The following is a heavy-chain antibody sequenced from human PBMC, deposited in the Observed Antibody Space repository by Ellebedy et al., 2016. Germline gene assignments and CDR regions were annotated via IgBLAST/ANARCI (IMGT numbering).Heavy chain of an antibody. V-gene: IGHV3-30*18. CDR1: GFTFSSYG. D-gene: IGHD2-15*01. J-gene: IGHJ3*02. CDR3: AKGDSGGSSTEKDAFDI. CDR2: ISYDGSNK. Sequence: GESLKISXAASGFTFSSYGMHWVRQAPGKGLEWVAVISYDGSNKYYADSVKGRFTISRDNSKNTLYLQMNSLRAEDTAVYYCAKGDSGGSSTEKDAFDIWGQGTMVTVSS.